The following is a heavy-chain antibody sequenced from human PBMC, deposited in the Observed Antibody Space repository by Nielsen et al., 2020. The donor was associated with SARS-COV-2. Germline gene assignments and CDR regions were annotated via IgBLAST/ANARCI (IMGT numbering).Heavy chain of an antibody. Sequence: GGSLRLSCAASGFTFSSYGMCWVRQAPGKGLEWVSVLYSDGSTYYADSVKGRFTISRDTSKNTLYLQMNSLRAEDTAVYYCARVGGGYVLDYWGQGTLVTVSS. CDR1: GFTFSSYG. V-gene: IGHV3-53*01. J-gene: IGHJ4*02. CDR3: ARVGGGYVLDY. CDR2: LYSDGST. D-gene: IGHD5-12*01.